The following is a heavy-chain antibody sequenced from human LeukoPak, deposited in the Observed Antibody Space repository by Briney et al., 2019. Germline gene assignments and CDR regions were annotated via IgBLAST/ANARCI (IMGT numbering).Heavy chain of an antibody. J-gene: IGHJ5*02. Sequence: PGGSLRLPCAASGFTFSSYSMNWVRQAPGKGLEWVSYISSSSSTIYYADPVKGRFTITRDNAKNSLYLQMNSLRAEDTAVYYCASLGYCSSTSCYSHWFDPWGQGTLVTVSS. D-gene: IGHD2-2*01. V-gene: IGHV3-48*01. CDR3: ASLGYCSSTSCYSHWFDP. CDR2: ISSSSSTI. CDR1: GFTFSSYS.